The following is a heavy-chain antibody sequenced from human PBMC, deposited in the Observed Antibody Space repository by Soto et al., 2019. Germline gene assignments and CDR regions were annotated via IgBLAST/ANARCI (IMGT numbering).Heavy chain of an antibody. CDR1: GFTFSNYA. V-gene: IGHV3-23*01. D-gene: IGHD3-3*01. J-gene: IGHJ5*02. CDR2: ISGSGGST. CDR3: AKGQSTYYDFWSRYYDWFDH. Sequence: PXGSLRLSCSASGFTFSNYAMSWVRQAPGKGLEWISTISGSGGSTYYADSVKGRFTISRDNSKNTLYLQMNSLRAEDTAVYYCAKGQSTYYDFWSRYYDWFDHWGQGNLVTVSS.